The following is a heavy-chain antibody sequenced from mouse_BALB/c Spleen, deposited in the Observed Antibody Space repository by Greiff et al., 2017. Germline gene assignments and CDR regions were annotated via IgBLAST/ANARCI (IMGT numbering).Heavy chain of an antibody. V-gene: IGHV5-12-2*01. J-gene: IGHJ2*01. Sequence: EVMLVESGGGLVQPGGSLKLSCAASGFTFSSYTMSWVRQTPETRLEWVAYISNGGGSTYYPDTVKGRFTISRDNAKNHLYLQMSSLKSEDTAMYYCAKLYEYDYFDYWGQGTTLTVSS. CDR2: ISNGGGST. CDR1: GFTFSSYT. CDR3: AKLYEYDYFDY. D-gene: IGHD2-4*01.